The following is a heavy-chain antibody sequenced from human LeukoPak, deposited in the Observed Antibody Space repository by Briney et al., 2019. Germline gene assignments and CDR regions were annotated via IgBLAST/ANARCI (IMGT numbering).Heavy chain of an antibody. V-gene: IGHV3-7*01. CDR1: GFTFSRYW. CDR2: IKEDGSEK. Sequence: GGYLRLSCVASGFTFSRYWMSWVRQAPGKGPEFVANIKEDGSEKSYVDSVKGRFTISRDNAKNSVSLQMNSLRVDDTAVYYCARGPGYSEFDVWGQGARVIVSS. J-gene: IGHJ3*01. CDR3: ARGPGYSEFDV. D-gene: IGHD4-11*01.